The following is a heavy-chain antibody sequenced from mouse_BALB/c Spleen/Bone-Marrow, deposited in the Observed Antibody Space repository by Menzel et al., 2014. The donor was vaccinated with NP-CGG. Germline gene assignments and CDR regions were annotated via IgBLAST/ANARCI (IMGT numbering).Heavy chain of an antibody. Sequence: EVQLQQSGPELVKPGASVKISCRASGYTFTDYNMHWVKRSHGKSLEWIGYISPYSGGTGYNQKFKSRATLTVDISSSTAYVELRSLTSEDSAVYYCAPTRIIPWFDYCGHGTLVTVSA. V-gene: IGHV1S29*02. CDR3: APTRIIPWFDY. CDR2: ISPYSGGT. D-gene: IGHD2-4*01. J-gene: IGHJ3*01. CDR1: GYTFTDYN.